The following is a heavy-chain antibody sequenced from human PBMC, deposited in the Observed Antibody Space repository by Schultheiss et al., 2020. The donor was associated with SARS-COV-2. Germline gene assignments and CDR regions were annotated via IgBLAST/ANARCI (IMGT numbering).Heavy chain of an antibody. CDR1: GFMFSSYG. V-gene: IGHV3-30*18. Sequence: GESLKISCAGTGFMFSSYGMHWVRQAPGKGLEWVAVISYDGSNKYYADSVKGRFTISRDNSKNTLYLQMNSLRAEDTAVYYCAKDYHFRSGWYKSRVGDGMDVWGQGTTVTVSS. D-gene: IGHD6-19*01. CDR3: AKDYHFRSGWYKSRVGDGMDV. J-gene: IGHJ6*02. CDR2: ISYDGSNK.